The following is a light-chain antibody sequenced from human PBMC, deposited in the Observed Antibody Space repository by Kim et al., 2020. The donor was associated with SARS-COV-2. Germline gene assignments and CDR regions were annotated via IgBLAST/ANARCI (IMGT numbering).Light chain of an antibody. CDR2: NND. Sequence: QSVLTQPPSVSGTPGQRVTISCSGSSSNIGNNHVYWYRQFPGTAPKLLIYNNDRRPSAVPDRFSGSKSGTSATLAISGLRSEDEADYVCASWDDSLGGPVVFGGGTQLTVL. CDR1: SSNIGNNH. J-gene: IGLJ2*01. CDR3: ASWDDSLGGPVV. V-gene: IGLV1-47*01.